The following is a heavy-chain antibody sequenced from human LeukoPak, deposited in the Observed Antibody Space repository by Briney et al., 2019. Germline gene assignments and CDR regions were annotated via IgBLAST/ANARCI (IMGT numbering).Heavy chain of an antibody. V-gene: IGHV4-59*01. CDR3: ARERHDSSGYYLDY. CDR2: IYYSGST. Sequence: SETLSLTCTVSGGSTSSYYWSWIRQPPGKGLEWIGYIYYSGSTNYNPSLKSRVTISVDTSKNQFSLKLSSVTAADTAVYYCARERHDSSGYYLDYWGQGTLVTVSS. D-gene: IGHD3-22*01. CDR1: GGSTSSYY. J-gene: IGHJ4*02.